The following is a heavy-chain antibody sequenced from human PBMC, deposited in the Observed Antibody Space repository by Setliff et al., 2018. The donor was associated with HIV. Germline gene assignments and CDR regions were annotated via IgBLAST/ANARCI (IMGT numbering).Heavy chain of an antibody. V-gene: IGHV4-59*01. CDR1: GASISSYY. D-gene: IGHD2-21*01. CDR2: IYSSGST. Sequence: ASETLSLTCTVSGASISSYYWTWIRQPPGKGLEWIGSIYSSGSTDTNTSTKSRFTIPLNTSENQLSPNFNSVTATDTAVYFCARAIGITKSPYWYFDLWGRGTLVTVSS. J-gene: IGHJ2*01. CDR3: ARAIGITKSPYWYFDL.